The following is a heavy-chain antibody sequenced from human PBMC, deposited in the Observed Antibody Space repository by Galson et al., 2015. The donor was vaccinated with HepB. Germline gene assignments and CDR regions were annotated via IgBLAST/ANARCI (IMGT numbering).Heavy chain of an antibody. D-gene: IGHD4-23*01. CDR2: IYSGGST. J-gene: IGHJ6*02. Sequence: SLRLSCAASGFTVSSNYMSWVRQAPGKGLEWVSVIYSGGSTYYADAVKGRFTISRDNSKNTLYLQMNSLSAEDTAVYYCAGYGGNSWGMDVWGQGTTVTVYS. V-gene: IGHV3-66*02. CDR1: GFTVSSNY. CDR3: AGYGGNSWGMDV.